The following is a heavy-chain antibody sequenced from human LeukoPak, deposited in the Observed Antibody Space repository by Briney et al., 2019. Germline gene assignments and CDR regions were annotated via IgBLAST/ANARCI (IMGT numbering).Heavy chain of an antibody. CDR1: GYTFTSYG. V-gene: IGHV1-18*01. J-gene: IGHJ6*03. D-gene: IGHD2-15*01. Sequence: ASVKVSCKASGYTFTSYGISWVRQAPGQGLEWMGWISTYNGNTNYAQKLQGRVTMTTDTSTSTAYMALRSLRSDDTAVYYCAREGSPYYYYYYMDVWGKGTTVTVSS. CDR2: ISTYNGNT. CDR3: AREGSPYYYYYYMDV.